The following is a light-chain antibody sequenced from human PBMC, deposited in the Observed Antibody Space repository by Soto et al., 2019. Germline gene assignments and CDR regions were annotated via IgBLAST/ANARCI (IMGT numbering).Light chain of an antibody. CDR2: EVT. CDR1: DSDVGSYAL. V-gene: IGLV2-23*02. Sequence: QSALTQPASVSASPGQSITISCTGSDSDVGSYALVSWYQQHPDKAPKLLIYEVTKRPSGVSNRFSGSKSDNTASLTISGLQAEDEADYYCSSYAGTSHYVFGTGTKLTVL. J-gene: IGLJ1*01. CDR3: SSYAGTSHYV.